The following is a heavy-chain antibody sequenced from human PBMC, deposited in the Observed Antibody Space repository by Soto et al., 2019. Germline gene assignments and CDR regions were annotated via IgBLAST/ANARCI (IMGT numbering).Heavy chain of an antibody. CDR2: IGGDGTIT. V-gene: IGHV3-74*01. D-gene: IGHD2-21*01. CDR3: TRLSGDHFAFFSYGMDV. CDR1: GFTFPTYW. Sequence: DVQLVESGGTLVQPGGSLRLSCAASGFTFPTYWMNWVRQVPGKGLVWLAGIGGDGTITSYADFVKGRFTISRDNAKNTLSLQMNTLRGEDTAVYYCTRLSGDHFAFFSYGMDVWGQGTTVTVSS. J-gene: IGHJ6*02.